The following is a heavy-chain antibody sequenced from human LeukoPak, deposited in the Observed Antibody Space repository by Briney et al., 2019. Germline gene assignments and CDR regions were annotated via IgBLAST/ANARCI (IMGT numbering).Heavy chain of an antibody. D-gene: IGHD6-19*01. CDR3: ARSRSSGWSEFDY. CDR1: GFTFKSYS. Sequence: GGSLRLSCAASGFTFKSYSMNWVRQAPGKGLEWVSSISSSGSYIYHADSVKGRFTISRDNAKNSLYLQMNSLRAEDTAVYYCARSRSSGWSEFDYWGQGTLVTVSS. J-gene: IGHJ4*02. CDR2: ISSSGSYI. V-gene: IGHV3-21*01.